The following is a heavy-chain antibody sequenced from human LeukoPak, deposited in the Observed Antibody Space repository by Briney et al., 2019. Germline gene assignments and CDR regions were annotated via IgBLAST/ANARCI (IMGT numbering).Heavy chain of an antibody. D-gene: IGHD2-2*01. Sequence: ASVKVSCKASGYTFTGYYMHWVRQAPGQGLEWMGWINPNSGGTNYAQKFQGWVTMTRDTSISTAYMELSRLRSDDTAAYYCARDRVRIGDGRDCSSTSCYSFFDYWGQGTLVTVSS. CDR2: INPNSGGT. CDR3: ARDRVRIGDGRDCSSTSCYSFFDY. CDR1: GYTFTGYY. V-gene: IGHV1-2*04. J-gene: IGHJ4*02.